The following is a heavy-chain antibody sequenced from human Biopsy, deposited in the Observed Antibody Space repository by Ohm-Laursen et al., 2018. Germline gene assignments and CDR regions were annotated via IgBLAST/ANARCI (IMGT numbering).Heavy chain of an antibody. V-gene: IGHV1-46*01. CDR1: GYSFTSYY. CDR3: ARNTGWYGDLYYFDY. Sequence: SLKVSCKASGYSFTSYYMHWVRQAPGQGLEWMGMINPSGSTTSYPQIFQGRVTMTRDTSKSTVYMELSSLRSPDTAVYFCARNTGWYGDLYYFDYWGQGTLVTVSS. CDR2: INPSGSTT. J-gene: IGHJ4*02. D-gene: IGHD6-19*01.